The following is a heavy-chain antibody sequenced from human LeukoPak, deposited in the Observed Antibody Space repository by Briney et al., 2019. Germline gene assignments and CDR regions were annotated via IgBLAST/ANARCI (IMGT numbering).Heavy chain of an antibody. Sequence: SETLSLTCTVSGGSISSYYWSWIRQPPGKGLEWIGYIYYSGSTNYNPSLKSRVTISVDTSKNQFSLKLSSVTAADTAVYYCASARTSYGDYEYWGQGTLVTVSS. V-gene: IGHV4-59*08. D-gene: IGHD4-17*01. CDR2: IYYSGST. CDR3: ASARTSYGDYEY. J-gene: IGHJ4*02. CDR1: GGSISSYY.